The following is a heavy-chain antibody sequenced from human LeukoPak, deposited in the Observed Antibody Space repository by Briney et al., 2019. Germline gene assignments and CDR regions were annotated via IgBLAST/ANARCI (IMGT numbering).Heavy chain of an antibody. CDR1: GGSISSYY. V-gene: IGHV4-59*08. CDR3: ARQPSGTPAFDI. D-gene: IGHD1/OR15-1a*01. J-gene: IGHJ3*02. Sequence: SETLSPTCAVSGGSISSYYWSWIRQPPGKGLEWIAYIYSSGNTNYNPSFKSRVTISVDTSKNQFSLKLTSVAAADTAIYYCARQPSGTPAFDIWGQGRMVIVSS. CDR2: IYSSGNT.